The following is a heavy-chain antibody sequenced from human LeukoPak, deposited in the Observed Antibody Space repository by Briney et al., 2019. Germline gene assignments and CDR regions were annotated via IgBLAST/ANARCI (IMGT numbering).Heavy chain of an antibody. V-gene: IGHV3-23*01. D-gene: IGHD3-3*01. J-gene: IGHJ4*02. Sequence: SGGSLRLSCAASGFTFSSYAVSWVRQAPGKGLEWVSAISGSGGSTYYADSVKGRFTISRDNSKNTLYLQMNSLRAEDTAVYYCAKAGYDFWSGYPRKPFDYWGQGTLVTVSS. CDR2: ISGSGGST. CDR3: AKAGYDFWSGYPRKPFDY. CDR1: GFTFSSYA.